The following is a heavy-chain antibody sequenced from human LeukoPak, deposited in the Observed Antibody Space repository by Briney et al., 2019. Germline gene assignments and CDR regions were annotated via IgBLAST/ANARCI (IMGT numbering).Heavy chain of an antibody. Sequence: GGSLRLSCAASGFIFSSYSMNWVRQAPGKGLEWVSSISSSSSYIYYADSVKGRFTISRDNAKNSLYLQMNSLRAEDTAVYYCARDSNDSLYGSGTLDYWGQGTLVTVSS. CDR2: ISSSSSYI. CDR3: ARDSNDSLYGSGTLDY. D-gene: IGHD3-10*01. CDR1: GFIFSSYS. J-gene: IGHJ4*02. V-gene: IGHV3-21*01.